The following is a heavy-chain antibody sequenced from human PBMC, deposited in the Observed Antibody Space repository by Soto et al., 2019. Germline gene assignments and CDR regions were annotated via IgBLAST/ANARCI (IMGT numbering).Heavy chain of an antibody. V-gene: IGHV1-69*06. CDR1: GGTFSSYA. Sequence: SVKVSCKASGGTFSSYAISWVRQAPGQGLEWMGGIIPIFGTANYAQKFQGRVTITADKSTSTAYMELSSLRSEDTAVYYCAQTVTGADAFDIWGQGTTVTVSS. D-gene: IGHD7-27*01. CDR2: IIPIFGTA. J-gene: IGHJ3*02. CDR3: AQTVTGADAFDI.